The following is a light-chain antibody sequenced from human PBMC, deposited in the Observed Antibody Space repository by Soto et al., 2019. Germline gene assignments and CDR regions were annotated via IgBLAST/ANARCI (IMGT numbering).Light chain of an antibody. CDR3: QQYGSAPWT. V-gene: IGKV3-20*01. Sequence: EIVLTQSPGTLSLSAGERATLSCRASQSVSSYLAWYQQKPGQAPRRLIYGASSRATGIPDRFSGSGSGTDFTLTISRREPEDFAVYYCQQYGSAPWTFGQGTKVDI. J-gene: IGKJ1*01. CDR1: QSVSSY. CDR2: GAS.